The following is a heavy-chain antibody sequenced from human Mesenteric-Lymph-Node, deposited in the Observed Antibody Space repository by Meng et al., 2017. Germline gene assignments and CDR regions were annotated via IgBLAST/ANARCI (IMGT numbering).Heavy chain of an antibody. CDR1: GLTFSSYW. CDR2: IKQDGSEK. Sequence: GESLKISCSASGLTFSSYWMTWVRQAPGKGLEWVANIKQDGSEKYYVDSVKGRFSISRDNAKISLSLQMNSLRVEDTAVYYCARDHGFLNWFDPWGQGTLVTVSS. D-gene: IGHD2/OR15-2a*01. CDR3: ARDHGFLNWFDP. V-gene: IGHV3-7*01. J-gene: IGHJ5*02.